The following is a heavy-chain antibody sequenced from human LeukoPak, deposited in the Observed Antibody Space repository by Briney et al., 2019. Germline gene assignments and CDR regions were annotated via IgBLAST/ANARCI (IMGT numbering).Heavy chain of an antibody. CDR1: GYTFTGYY. J-gene: IGHJ4*02. Sequence: SVKVSCKASGYTFTGYYMHWVRQAPGQGLEWMGRIIPILGIANYAQKFQGRVTITADKSTSTAYMELSSLRSEDTAVYYCARGPVAGSVDYWGQGTLVTVSS. V-gene: IGHV1-69*04. CDR2: IIPILGIA. CDR3: ARGPVAGSVDY. D-gene: IGHD6-19*01.